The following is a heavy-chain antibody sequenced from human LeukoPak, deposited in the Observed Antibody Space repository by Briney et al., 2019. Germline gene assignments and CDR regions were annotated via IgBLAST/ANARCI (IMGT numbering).Heavy chain of an antibody. CDR3: ARVRGIVVGVPTTNCFDP. CDR2: IKEDGSEK. V-gene: IGHV3-7*01. D-gene: IGHD2-15*01. Sequence: PRGSLRLSCVASGFTFSTYWMSWVRQAPGKGLEWVANIKEDGSEKYYVDSVKGRFTISRDNAKNSLYLQMTSLRAEDTAVYYCARVRGIVVGVPTTNCFDPWGQGSLVTVSS. J-gene: IGHJ5*02. CDR1: GFTFSTYW.